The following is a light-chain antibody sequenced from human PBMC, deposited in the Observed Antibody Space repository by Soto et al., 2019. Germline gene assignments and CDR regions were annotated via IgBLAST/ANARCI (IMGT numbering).Light chain of an antibody. V-gene: IGKV1-5*03. Sequence: DIQMTQSPSTLSASVGDRVTISCRASQNINKWLAWYQQHPGKAPNLLIFKASKLQSGVPSRFSGRGSGTGLSLTITGLQPEDIATYYCQQSDSYPFTFCQGTKLEIK. CDR2: KAS. CDR3: QQSDSYPFT. J-gene: IGKJ2*01. CDR1: QNINKW.